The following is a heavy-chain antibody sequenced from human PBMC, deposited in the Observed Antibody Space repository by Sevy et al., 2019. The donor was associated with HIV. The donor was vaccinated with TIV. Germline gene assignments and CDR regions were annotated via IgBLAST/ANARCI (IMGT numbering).Heavy chain of an antibody. D-gene: IGHD2-21*01. CDR1: GFTFTRYW. Sequence: GGSLRLSCVASGFTFTRYWMSWVRQAPGKGLEWVANINEDGSGKYYVDSVKGRFTISRDNAKNSLCLQMNSLRAEDTALYYCARDVAAGDYWGQGTLVTVSS. V-gene: IGHV3-7*01. CDR3: ARDVAAGDY. CDR2: INEDGSGK. J-gene: IGHJ4*02.